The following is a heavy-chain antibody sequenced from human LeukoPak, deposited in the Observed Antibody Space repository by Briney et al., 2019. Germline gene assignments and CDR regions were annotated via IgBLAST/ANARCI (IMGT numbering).Heavy chain of an antibody. CDR1: GYTFTGYY. Sequence: WASVKVSCKASGYTFTGYYMHWVRQAPGQGLEWMGWISAYNGNTNYAQKLQGRVTMTTDTSTSTAYMELRSLRSDDTAVYYCAREAPRDISSGFQYYFDYWGQGTLVTVSS. CDR2: ISAYNGNT. J-gene: IGHJ4*02. V-gene: IGHV1-18*04. D-gene: IGHD3-22*01. CDR3: AREAPRDISSGFQYYFDY.